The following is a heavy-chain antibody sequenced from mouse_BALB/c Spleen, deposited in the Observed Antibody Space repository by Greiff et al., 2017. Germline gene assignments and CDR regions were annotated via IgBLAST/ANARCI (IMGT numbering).Heavy chain of an antibody. CDR2: IDTYDSKT. J-gene: IGHJ3*01. V-gene: IGHV1S126*01. Sequence: VQLQESGPQLVRPGASVKISCKASGYSFNSYWMHWVKQRPGQGLEWIGMIDTYDSKTRLNQKFKDKATLTEDKSSSTAYMQHSSPTSEDSAVYYCATLGGSWFAYWGQGTLVTVSA. D-gene: IGHD1-1*02. CDR1: GYSFNSYW. CDR3: ATLGGSWFAY.